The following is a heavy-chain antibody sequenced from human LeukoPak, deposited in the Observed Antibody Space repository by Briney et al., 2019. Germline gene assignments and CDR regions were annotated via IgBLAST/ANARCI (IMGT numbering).Heavy chain of an antibody. V-gene: IGHV5-51*01. CDR1: GYSFTSYW. CDR2: IYPGDSDT. D-gene: IGHD2-2*01. CDR3: ARILVVPAAHLDY. J-gene: IGHJ4*02. Sequence: GESLKISCKGSGYSFTSYWIGWVRQMPGKGLEWKGIIYPGDSDTRYSPSFQGQVTISADKSISTAYLQWSSLKASDTAMYYCARILVVPAAHLDYWGQGTLVTVSS.